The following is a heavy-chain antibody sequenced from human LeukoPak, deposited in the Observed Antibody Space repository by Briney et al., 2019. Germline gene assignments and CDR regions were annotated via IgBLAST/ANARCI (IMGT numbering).Heavy chain of an antibody. D-gene: IGHD1-26*01. V-gene: IGHV1-69*06. Sequence: ASVKVSCKASGGTFSSYAISWVRQAPGQGHDWTGGIIPIFGTANYAQKFQGRVTITADKSTSTAYMELSSLRSEDTAVYYCAMPPGLLSSGWFDPWGQGTLVTVSS. CDR3: AMPPGLLSSGWFDP. J-gene: IGHJ5*02. CDR2: IIPIFGTA. CDR1: GGTFSSYA.